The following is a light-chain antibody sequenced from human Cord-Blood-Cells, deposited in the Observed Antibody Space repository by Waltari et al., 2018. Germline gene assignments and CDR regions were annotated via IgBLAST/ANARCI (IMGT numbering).Light chain of an antibody. CDR1: SRDVDGYKY. CDR3: SSYTSSSTSYV. V-gene: IGLV2-14*03. CDR2: DVS. J-gene: IGLJ1*01. Sequence: QSALTQPASVSGSPGQSINIPCTGTSRDVDGYKYLSWYQHHPGKAPKLMIYDVSKRPSGVSNRFSGSKSGNTASLTISGLQAEDEADYYCSSYTSSSTSYVFGTGTKVTVL.